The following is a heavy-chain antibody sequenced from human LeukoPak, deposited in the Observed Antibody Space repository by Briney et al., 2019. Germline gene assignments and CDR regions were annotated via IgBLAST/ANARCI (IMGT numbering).Heavy chain of an antibody. CDR2: INPNSGGT. CDR3: ARDLPGDTSN. V-gene: IGHV1-2*02. Sequence: ASVKVSCKASGGTFSSYAISWVRQAPGQGLEWMGWINPNSGGTNYAQKFQGRVTMTRDTSINTAFMELSRLRSDDTAVYYCARDLPGDTSNWGQGTLVTVSS. J-gene: IGHJ4*02. CDR1: GGTFSSYA. D-gene: IGHD2-21*02.